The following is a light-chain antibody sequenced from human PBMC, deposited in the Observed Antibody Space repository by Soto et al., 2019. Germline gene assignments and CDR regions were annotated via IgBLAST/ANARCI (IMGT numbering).Light chain of an antibody. J-gene: IGLJ1*01. CDR3: SSYAGGKNFYV. CDR1: SSDVGSHNF. Sequence: QSALTQPASVSGSPGQSITISCTGTSSDVGSHNFVSWYQQRPGKAPKLMIFEVTKRPSGVSSRFSASKSGNTASLTVSGLQAEDEADYHCSSYAGGKNFYVFGTGTKLTVL. CDR2: EVT. V-gene: IGLV2-14*02.